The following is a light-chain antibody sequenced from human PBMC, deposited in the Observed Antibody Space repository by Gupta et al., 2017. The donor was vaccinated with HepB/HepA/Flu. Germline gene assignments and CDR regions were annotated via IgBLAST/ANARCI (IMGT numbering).Light chain of an antibody. CDR3: QVGDSDTGWV. CDR2: RDT. Sequence: YELPQPHSVSVGLGQTARVTGEGNNIGTKKVHRYQEKPGQTPVIIIYRDTNRPSGIPERFSGSNSGNTATLTISRVQVGDEADYYWQVGDSDTGWVFGGGTKLTVL. CDR1: NIGTKK. V-gene: IGLV3-9*01. J-gene: IGLJ3*02.